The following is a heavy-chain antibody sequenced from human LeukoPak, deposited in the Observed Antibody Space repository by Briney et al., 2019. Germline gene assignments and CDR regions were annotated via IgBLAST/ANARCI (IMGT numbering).Heavy chain of an antibody. D-gene: IGHD6-19*01. Sequence: VGSLRLSCAASGFTFSSYEMNWVRQAPGKGLEWVSYISSSGSTIYYADSVKGRFTISRDNAKNSLYLQMNSLRAEDTAVYHCARDSGGSSGWNRFDYWGQGTLVTVSS. CDR3: ARDSGGSSGWNRFDY. CDR1: GFTFSSYE. J-gene: IGHJ4*02. CDR2: ISSSGSTI. V-gene: IGHV3-48*03.